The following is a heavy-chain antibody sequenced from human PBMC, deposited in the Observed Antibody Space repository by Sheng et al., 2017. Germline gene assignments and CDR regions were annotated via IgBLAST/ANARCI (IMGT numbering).Heavy chain of an antibody. Sequence: QVQLVESGGGVVQPGGSLRLSCAASGFTFSSYGMHWVRQAPGKGLEWVAFIRYDGSNKYYADSVKGRFTISRDNSKNTLYLQMNSLRAEDTAVYYCAKGAFVGYLSYFDYWGQGTLVTVSS. D-gene: IGHD3-3*02. CDR1: GFTFSSYG. J-gene: IGHJ4*02. V-gene: IGHV3-30*02. CDR3: AKGAFVGYLSYFDY. CDR2: IRYDGSNK.